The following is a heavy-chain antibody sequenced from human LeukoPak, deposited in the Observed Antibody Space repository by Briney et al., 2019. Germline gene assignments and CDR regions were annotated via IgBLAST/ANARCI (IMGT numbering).Heavy chain of an antibody. Sequence: AASVKVSCKASGGTFSSYAISWVRQAPGQGLEWMGGIIPIFGTANYAQKFQGRVTITADESTSTAYMELSSLRSEDTAVYYCARVIEVRGVILGALDYWGQGTLVTVSS. CDR1: GGTFSSYA. D-gene: IGHD3-10*01. CDR2: IIPIFGTA. V-gene: IGHV1-69*01. J-gene: IGHJ4*02. CDR3: ARVIEVRGVILGALDY.